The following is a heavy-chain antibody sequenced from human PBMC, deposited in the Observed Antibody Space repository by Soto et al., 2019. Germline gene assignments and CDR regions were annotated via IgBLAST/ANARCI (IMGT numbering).Heavy chain of an antibody. Sequence: SETLSLTCTVSGGSISRIGYYWGWVRQPPGKGLEWIGSIYYNGVAHYSPSLETRLTISVDTSKNHFSLKLNSVTAADAAVYYCARQYGYNYGHIEHWGQGTVVT. V-gene: IGHV4-39*01. CDR3: ARQYGYNYGHIEH. CDR2: IYYNGVA. D-gene: IGHD5-18*01. J-gene: IGHJ4*02. CDR1: GGSISRIGYY.